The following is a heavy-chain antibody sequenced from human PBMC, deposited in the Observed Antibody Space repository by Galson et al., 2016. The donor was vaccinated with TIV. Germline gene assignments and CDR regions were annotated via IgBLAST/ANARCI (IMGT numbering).Heavy chain of an antibody. CDR2: INPNNGGT. CDR1: GYTFSHYH. CDR3: ARDLSPETTTPFDY. V-gene: IGHV1-2*06. D-gene: IGHD4-17*01. J-gene: IGHJ4*02. Sequence: SVKVSCKASGYTFSHYHIHWVRQVPGQGLEWMGRINPNNGGTHFAQKFQGRVTMTRDTSISTAYMELRSLTSDDTAMYYCARDLSPETTTPFDYWGQGTLVTVSS.